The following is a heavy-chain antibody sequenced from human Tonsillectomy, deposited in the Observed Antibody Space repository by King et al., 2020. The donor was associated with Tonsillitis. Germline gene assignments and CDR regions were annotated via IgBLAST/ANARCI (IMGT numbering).Heavy chain of an antibody. Sequence: QLQESGPGLVKPSETLSLTCTVSGGSMTSYYWNWIRRPPGKGLEWIGYISYSGSTNYNPSLKSRVTITVDTSKNKFSLRLSSVTAADTAVYYCARDAVGLGYCASTSCYPNYMDVWGKGTTVTVSS. D-gene: IGHD2-2*01. CDR2: ISYSGST. CDR1: GGSMTSYY. CDR3: ARDAVGLGYCASTSCYPNYMDV. V-gene: IGHV4-59*01. J-gene: IGHJ6*03.